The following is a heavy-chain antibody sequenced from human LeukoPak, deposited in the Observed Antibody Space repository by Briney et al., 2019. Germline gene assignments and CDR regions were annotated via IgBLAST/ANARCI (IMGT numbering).Heavy chain of an antibody. J-gene: IGHJ5*02. D-gene: IGHD3-3*01. V-gene: IGHV4-39*01. CDR2: IYYSGTT. CDR1: GGSISSSSYY. CDR3: AEVYYDFWSGHNWFDP. Sequence: SETLSLSCTVSGGSISSSSYYWGWIRQPPGKGLEWNVSIYYSGTTYYNPSLRSRVTMSVDTSKNQFSLKLSSVTAADTAVYYCAEVYYDFWSGHNWFDPWGQGTLVTVSS.